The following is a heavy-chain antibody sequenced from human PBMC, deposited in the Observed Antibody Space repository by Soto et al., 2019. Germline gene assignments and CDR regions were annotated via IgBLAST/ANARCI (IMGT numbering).Heavy chain of an antibody. CDR2: IYYSGST. D-gene: IGHD2-15*01. Sequence: LSLTCTVYGRSLSSSSYYWGWIRQPPGKGLEWIGSIYYSGSTYYNPSLKSRVTISVDTSKNQFSLKLSSVTAADTAVYYCARLWIGSGYCSGGSGYSVLGYRLDDWGQGTLVTVSS. CDR3: ARLWIGSGYCSGGSGYSVLGYRLDD. J-gene: IGHJ4*02. V-gene: IGHV4-39*01. CDR1: GRSLSSSSYY.